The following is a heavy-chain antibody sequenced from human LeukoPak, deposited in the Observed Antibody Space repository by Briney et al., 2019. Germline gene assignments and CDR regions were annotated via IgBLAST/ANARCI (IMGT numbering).Heavy chain of an antibody. J-gene: IGHJ5*02. CDR1: GYTFTDYY. CDR2: INPNSGGT. V-gene: IGHV1-2*06. Sequence: HGASVKVSCKASGYTFTDYYIHWVRQAPGQGLEWMGRINPNSGGTNCAQKFQGRVTLTRDTSISTSYMELSRLTSDDTAVYYCARSGSFLEWLEIWFDPWGQGTLVTVSS. D-gene: IGHD3-3*01. CDR3: ARSGSFLEWLEIWFDP.